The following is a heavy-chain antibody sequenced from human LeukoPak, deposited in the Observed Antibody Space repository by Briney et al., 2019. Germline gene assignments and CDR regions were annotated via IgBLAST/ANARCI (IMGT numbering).Heavy chain of an antibody. D-gene: IGHD3-10*01. CDR2: INPNSGGA. Sequence: ASVKVSCRASGYTFTAYYIHWMRQAPGQGLEWLGWINPNSGGANYAQPFQGRITMTRDTSISTAYMELSILRSDDTAVYYCTRDPTLVRGVIEYWGQGTLVTVSS. CDR3: TRDPTLVRGVIEY. CDR1: GYTFTAYY. J-gene: IGHJ4*02. V-gene: IGHV1-2*02.